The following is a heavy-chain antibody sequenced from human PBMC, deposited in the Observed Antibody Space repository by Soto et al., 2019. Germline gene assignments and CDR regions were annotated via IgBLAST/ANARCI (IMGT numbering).Heavy chain of an antibody. V-gene: IGHV4-39*01. Sequence: SETLSLTCTVSGGCIRSTGSYWGWIRQPTGKGLEWIASIYYSGTTYYNPSLKSRVTMSVDTSKNQFSLKLSPVTAADTAVYYCAIERGNYRTSNWGQGTLVTVSS. D-gene: IGHD1-7*01. CDR2: IYYSGTT. CDR3: AIERGNYRTSN. CDR1: GGCIRSTGSY. J-gene: IGHJ4*02.